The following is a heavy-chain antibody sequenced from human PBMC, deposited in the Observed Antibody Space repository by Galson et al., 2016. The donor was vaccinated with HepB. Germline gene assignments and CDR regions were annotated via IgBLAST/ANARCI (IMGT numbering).Heavy chain of an antibody. J-gene: IGHJ4*02. V-gene: IGHV3-21*01. D-gene: IGHD1-26*01. CDR2: ISSSSSYI. Sequence: LRLSCAASGFTFSSYSMNWVRQAPGKGLEWVSSISSSSSYIYYADPVKGRFTISRDNAKNSLYLQMNSLRAEDTAVYYCARGDIVGAIFDYWGQGTLVTVSS. CDR1: GFTFSSYS. CDR3: ARGDIVGAIFDY.